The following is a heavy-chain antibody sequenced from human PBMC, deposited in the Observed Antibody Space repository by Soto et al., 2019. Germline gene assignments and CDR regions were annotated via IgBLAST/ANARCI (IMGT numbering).Heavy chain of an antibody. CDR2: IYYSGST. V-gene: IGHV4-31*03. D-gene: IGHD3-3*01. CDR3: ARSSTIYGGEKWFAP. Sequence: PSETLSLTCTVSGDSISSDVFYWSWIRHHPGQGLEWIGYIYYSGSTYYNPSLKSRVAISRDTSKNQFSLKMSSVTAADTAVYYCARSSTIYGGEKWFAPWGQGPLITVSS. J-gene: IGHJ5*02. CDR1: GDSISSDVFY.